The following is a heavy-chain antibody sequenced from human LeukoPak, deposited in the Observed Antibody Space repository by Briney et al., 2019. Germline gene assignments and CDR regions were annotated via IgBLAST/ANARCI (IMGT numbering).Heavy chain of an antibody. V-gene: IGHV4-34*01. CDR1: GGSFSGYY. J-gene: IGHJ6*04. Sequence: KPSETLSLTCAVYGGSFSGYYWSWIRQPPGKGLEWIGEINHSGSTNYNPSLKSQVTISVDTSKNQFSLKLSSVTAADTAVYYCARGYGSGSYHYYYYYGMDVWGKGTTVTVSS. CDR2: INHSGST. D-gene: IGHD3-10*01. CDR3: ARGYGSGSYHYYYYYGMDV.